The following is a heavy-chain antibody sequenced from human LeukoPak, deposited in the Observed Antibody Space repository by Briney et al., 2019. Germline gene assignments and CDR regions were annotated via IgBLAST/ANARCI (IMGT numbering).Heavy chain of an antibody. CDR3: AKGALFTMVRGVIDY. Sequence: GGSLRLSCAASGFTFGSYAMSWVRQAPENGLEWVSAIGGSDGNTYYADSVKGRFTISRDNSKNTLYLQMNSLRAEDTAFYYCAKGALFTMVRGVIDYWGQGTLVTVSS. J-gene: IGHJ4*02. CDR2: IGGSDGNT. CDR1: GFTFGSYA. V-gene: IGHV3-23*01. D-gene: IGHD3-10*01.